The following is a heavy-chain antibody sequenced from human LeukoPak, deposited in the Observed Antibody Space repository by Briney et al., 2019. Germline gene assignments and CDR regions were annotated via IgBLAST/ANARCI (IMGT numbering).Heavy chain of an antibody. Sequence: GASVKVSCKASGGTFSSYAISWVRQAPGQGLEWMGGIIPIFGTANYAQKFQGRVTITADKSTSTAYMELSSLRSEDTAVYYCARAPVVGSGYYYDYWGQGTLVTVSS. D-gene: IGHD3-22*01. J-gene: IGHJ4*02. V-gene: IGHV1-69*06. CDR2: IIPIFGTA. CDR3: ARAPVVGSGYYYDY. CDR1: GGTFSSYA.